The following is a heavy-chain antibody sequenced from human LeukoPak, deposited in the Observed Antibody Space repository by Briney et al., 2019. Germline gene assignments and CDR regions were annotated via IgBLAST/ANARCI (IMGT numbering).Heavy chain of an antibody. CDR3: AREGDGSRYYFDY. CDR2: INGRGGII. V-gene: IGHV3-48*03. D-gene: IGHD2-21*01. CDR1: GFSFSKYY. J-gene: IGHJ4*02. Sequence: PGGSLRLSCKASGFSFSKYYMNWVRQAPGEGLEWLSHINGRGGIINYADSVKGRFTISRDNARNSLDLHMSSLGAEDTAVYYCAREGDGSRYYFDYWGQGILVTVSS.